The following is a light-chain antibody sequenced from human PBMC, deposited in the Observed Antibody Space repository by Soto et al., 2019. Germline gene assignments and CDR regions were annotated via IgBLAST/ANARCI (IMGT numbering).Light chain of an antibody. CDR2: GAS. Sequence: EIVLTQSPGTLSLSPGERATLSCRASQSVSSSYLAWYQQKPGQAPRLLIYGASSRATGIPDRFSGSGSGTDFPLTISRLEPEDFSLYYCQQYGSSPRTFGPGTKVDIK. J-gene: IGKJ3*01. CDR1: QSVSSSY. V-gene: IGKV3-20*01. CDR3: QQYGSSPRT.